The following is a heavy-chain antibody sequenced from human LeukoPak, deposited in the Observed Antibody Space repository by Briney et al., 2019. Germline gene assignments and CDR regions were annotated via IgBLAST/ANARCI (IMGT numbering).Heavy chain of an antibody. Sequence: GGSLRLSCAASGFNFSSYWMHWVRQAPGKGLEWVAVVWHDGNNKYYADSVRGRFTISRDNSKKTLYLQMNSLRAEDTAVYYCAKGLYCTSTSCYMGNYYYYYMDVWGKGTTVTVSS. D-gene: IGHD2-2*01. CDR1: GFNFSSYW. CDR3: AKGLYCTSTSCYMGNYYYYYMDV. V-gene: IGHV3-33*06. J-gene: IGHJ6*03. CDR2: VWHDGNNK.